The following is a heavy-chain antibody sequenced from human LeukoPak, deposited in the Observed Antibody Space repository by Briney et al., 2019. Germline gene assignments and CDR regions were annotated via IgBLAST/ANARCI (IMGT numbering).Heavy chain of an antibody. V-gene: IGHV5-51*01. CDR2: IYPGDSDA. Sequence: GESLKISCEGSGYPFSSYWMAWVRQKPGKGLEWMGIIYPGDSDATYNPSFQGQVTISGDKFMNTAYLQWSSLKASDTAIYYCARRSRGYCSDTSCHFDYWGQGTLVTVSS. D-gene: IGHD2-15*01. J-gene: IGHJ4*02. CDR1: GYPFSSYW. CDR3: ARRSRGYCSDTSCHFDY.